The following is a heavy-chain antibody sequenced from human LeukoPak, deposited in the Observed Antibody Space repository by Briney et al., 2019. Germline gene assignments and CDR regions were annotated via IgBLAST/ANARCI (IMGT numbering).Heavy chain of an antibody. V-gene: IGHV4-59*01. CDR1: GGSISSYY. CDR2: IHYSGST. Sequence: SETLSLTCTVSGGSISSYYWSWIRQPPGKGLEWIGYIHYSGSTNYNPSHKSRVTISVDTSKNHFSLKLRSVTAADTAVYYCARYHNTGLDYWGQGSLVTVSS. CDR3: ARYHNTGLDY. J-gene: IGHJ4*02. D-gene: IGHD3-9*01.